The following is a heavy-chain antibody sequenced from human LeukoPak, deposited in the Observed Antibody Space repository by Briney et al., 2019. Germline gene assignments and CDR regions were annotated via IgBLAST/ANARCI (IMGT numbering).Heavy chain of an antibody. D-gene: IGHD6-13*01. CDR1: VFTFSNAW. V-gene: IGHV3-15*01. CDR2: IKSKTDGGTT. Sequence: GGTLRLSCAASVFTFSNAWMSWVRQAPGKRLKWVGRIKSKTDGGTTDYAASVKGRFTISRDDSKNTLYLQMNSLKTEDTAVYYCTTDGKDSSSWYWWYYFDYWGQGTLVTVSS. CDR3: TTDGKDSSSWYWWYYFDY. J-gene: IGHJ4*02.